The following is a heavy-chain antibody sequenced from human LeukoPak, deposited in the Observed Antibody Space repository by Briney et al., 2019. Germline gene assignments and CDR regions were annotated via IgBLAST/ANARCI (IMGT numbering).Heavy chain of an antibody. CDR1: GFIFSSYW. V-gene: IGHV3-7*04. Sequence: VGSLRLSCGASGFIFSSYWMTWVRQAPGRGLEWVASIKREGSEKYYVDSVKGRFTISRDNAKNSLYLQMNSLRAEDTAVYYCARADSGSYSLYYYYYMDVCGKGTTVTVSS. CDR2: IKREGSEK. CDR3: ARADSGSYSLYYYYYMDV. D-gene: IGHD5-18*01. J-gene: IGHJ6*03.